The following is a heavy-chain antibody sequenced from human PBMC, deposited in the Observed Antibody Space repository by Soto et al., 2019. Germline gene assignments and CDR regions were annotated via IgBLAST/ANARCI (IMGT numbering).Heavy chain of an antibody. CDR1: GLNFSTYS. CDR3: ARSNSGNCFDY. Sequence: EVQLVESGGGLVKPGGSLRLSCAASGLNFSTYSMNWVHQAPGKGLEWVSYIGSSSTYIDYADSVKGRFTISRDNAKNSLYLQMNSLRAEDTAVYYCARSNSGNCFDYWGKGNLVTFSS. V-gene: IGHV3-21*01. D-gene: IGHD1-26*01. J-gene: IGHJ4*02. CDR2: IGSSSTYI.